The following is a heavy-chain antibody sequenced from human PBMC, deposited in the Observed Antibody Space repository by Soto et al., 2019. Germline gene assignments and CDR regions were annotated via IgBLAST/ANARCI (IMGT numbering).Heavy chain of an antibody. V-gene: IGHV4-31*03. Sequence: QVQLQESGPGLVKPSQTLSLTCTVSGGSISSGGYYWSWIRQHPGKGLEWSGYIYYRGSTYYNPPLMSRVTISVDTSKDQFCLKLRSVTAAVTAVSYCERTPLLWGQGTLVTVSS. CDR1: GGSISSGGYY. CDR3: ERTPLL. D-gene: IGHD1-26*01. J-gene: IGHJ4*02. CDR2: IYYRGST.